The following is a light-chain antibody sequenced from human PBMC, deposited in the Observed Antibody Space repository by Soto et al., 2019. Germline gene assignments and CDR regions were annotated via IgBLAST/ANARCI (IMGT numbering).Light chain of an antibody. CDR2: GAS. Sequence: DIVLTQSPGTLSLSPGERATLSCRASQSVSTNLAWFQQKPGQTPRLLFNGASTRATGIPARFTGSGSGTEFILTISSLQAEDFAVYYCQQDYNLPFTFGQGTRLEIK. CDR1: QSVSTN. V-gene: IGKV3-15*01. J-gene: IGKJ5*01. CDR3: QQDYNLPFT.